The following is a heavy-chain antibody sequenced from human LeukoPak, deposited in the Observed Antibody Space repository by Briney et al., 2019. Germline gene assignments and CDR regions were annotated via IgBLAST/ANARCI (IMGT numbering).Heavy chain of an antibody. CDR1: GYTFTSYY. V-gene: IGHV1-46*01. CDR2: INPSGGST. D-gene: IGHD3-10*02. J-gene: IGHJ6*04. Sequence: ASVKVSCKASGYTFTSYYMHWVRQAPGQGLEWMGIINPSGGSTSNAQKFQGRVTMTRDMSTSTVYMELSSLRAEDTAVYYCAELGITMIGGVWGKGTTVTISS. CDR3: AELGITMIGGV.